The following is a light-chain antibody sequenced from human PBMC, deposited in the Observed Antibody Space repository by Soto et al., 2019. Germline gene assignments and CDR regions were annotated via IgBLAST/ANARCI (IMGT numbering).Light chain of an antibody. J-gene: IGLJ2*01. CDR3: ETWDSNIRI. CDR2: LEGSGSY. Sequence: QPVLTQSSSASASLGSSVKLTCTLSSGHRTYIIAWHQQQSGKAPRYLMKLEGSGSYNRGSGVPDRFSGSSSGADRYLTISNLQFEDEADYYCETWDSNIRIFGGGTQLTVL. CDR1: SGHRTYI. V-gene: IGLV4-60*02.